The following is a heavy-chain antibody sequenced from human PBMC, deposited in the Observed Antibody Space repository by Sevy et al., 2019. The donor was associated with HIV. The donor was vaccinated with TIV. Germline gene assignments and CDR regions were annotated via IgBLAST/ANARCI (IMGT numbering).Heavy chain of an antibody. J-gene: IGHJ4*02. CDR2: IYIGGST. Sequence: GGSLRLSCAASGFTVSSNYMSWVRQAPGKGLEWVSVIYIGGSTYYADSVKGRFTISRDNSKNTLYLQMNSLRAEDTAVYYCARDLAYCSSTSCEDGWGQGTLVTVSS. CDR3: ARDLAYCSSTSCEDG. V-gene: IGHV3-53*01. D-gene: IGHD2-2*01. CDR1: GFTVSSNY.